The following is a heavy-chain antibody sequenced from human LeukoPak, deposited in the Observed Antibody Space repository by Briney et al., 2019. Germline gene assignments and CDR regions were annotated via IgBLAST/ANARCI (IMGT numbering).Heavy chain of an antibody. Sequence: ASVKVSCKASGGTFSSYAISWVRQAPGQGLEWMGRIIPIFGTANYAQKFQGRVTITTDESTSTAYMELSSLRSEDTAVYYCARYDSNYVSAFDYRGQGTLVTVSS. CDR1: GGTFSSYA. D-gene: IGHD4-11*01. V-gene: IGHV1-69*05. CDR2: IIPIFGTA. J-gene: IGHJ4*02. CDR3: ARYDSNYVSAFDY.